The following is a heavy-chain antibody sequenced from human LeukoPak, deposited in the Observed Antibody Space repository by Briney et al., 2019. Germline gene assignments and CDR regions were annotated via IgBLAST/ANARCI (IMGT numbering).Heavy chain of an antibody. J-gene: IGHJ5*02. CDR3: ARGGIAAPSGFDP. CDR2: IYSSGST. CDR1: GGSISSGTFY. V-gene: IGHV4-61*02. Sequence: SETLSLTCTVSGGSISSGTFYWSWLRQPAGKGLEWIGRIYSSGSTNYNPSLKSRVTISVDTSKNQFSLKLSSVTAADTAVYYCARGGIAAPSGFDPWGQGTLVTVSS. D-gene: IGHD6-13*01.